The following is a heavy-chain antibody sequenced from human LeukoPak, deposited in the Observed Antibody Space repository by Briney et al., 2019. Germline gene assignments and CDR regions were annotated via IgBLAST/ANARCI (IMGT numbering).Heavy chain of an antibody. V-gene: IGHV3-23*01. CDR1: GFTFSSYA. Sequence: PGGSLRLSCAASGFTFSSYAMSWVRQAPGKGLEWVSAISGSGGSTYYADSVKGRFTISRDNPKNTLYLQMNSLRAEDTAVYYCARDLCGGDCYGDWFDPWGQGTLVTVSS. D-gene: IGHD2-21*02. CDR2: ISGSGGST. J-gene: IGHJ5*02. CDR3: ARDLCGGDCYGDWFDP.